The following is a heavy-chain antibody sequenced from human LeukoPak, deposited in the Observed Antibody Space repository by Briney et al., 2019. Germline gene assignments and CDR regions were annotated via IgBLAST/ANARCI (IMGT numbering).Heavy chain of an antibody. CDR3: TTAFYGSGSYYFYY. CDR2: IKSKTDGGTT. D-gene: IGHD3-10*01. J-gene: IGHJ4*02. Sequence: GGSLRLSCAASGFTFSNAWMSWGRQAPGKGLEWVGRIKSKTDGGTTDYAAPVKGRFTISRDDSKNTLYLQMNSLKTEDTAVYYCTTAFYGSGSYYFYYWGQGTLVTVSS. CDR1: GFTFSNAW. V-gene: IGHV3-15*01.